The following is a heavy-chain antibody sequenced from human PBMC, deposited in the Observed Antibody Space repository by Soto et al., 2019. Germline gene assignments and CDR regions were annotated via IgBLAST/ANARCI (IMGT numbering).Heavy chain of an antibody. J-gene: IGHJ4*02. CDR2: ISYDGSNK. CDR3: AKDRARYDFLSGYAQDY. Sequence: ESGGGVVQPGRSLRLSCAASGFTFSSYGMHWVRQAPGKGLEWVAVISYDGSNKYYADSVKGRFTISRDNSKNTLYLQMNSLRAEDTAVYYCAKDRARYDFLSGYAQDYWGQGTLVTVSP. D-gene: IGHD3-3*01. CDR1: GFTFSSYG. V-gene: IGHV3-30*18.